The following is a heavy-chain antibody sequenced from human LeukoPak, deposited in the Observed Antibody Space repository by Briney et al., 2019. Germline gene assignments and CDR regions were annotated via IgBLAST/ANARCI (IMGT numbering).Heavy chain of an antibody. Sequence: GGSLRLSCAASGFTLSSYWMSWVRQAPGKGLEWVANIKQDGSEKYYVDSVKGRFTISRDNAKNSVYLQMNSLRVEDTAVYYCARDSGRYGYYMDVWGKGTTVTISS. D-gene: IGHD1-26*01. CDR1: GFTLSSYW. V-gene: IGHV3-7*01. CDR2: IKQDGSEK. J-gene: IGHJ6*04. CDR3: ARDSGRYGYYMDV.